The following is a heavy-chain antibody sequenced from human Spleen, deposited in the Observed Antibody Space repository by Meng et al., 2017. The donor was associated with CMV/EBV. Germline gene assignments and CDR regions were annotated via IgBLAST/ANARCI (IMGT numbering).Heavy chain of an antibody. V-gene: IGHV4-30-4*08. CDR2: IYYSGAA. D-gene: IGHD2-21*01. Sequence: FTFTAASLDHRDYYWNWLRQPPEKGLEWIGYIYYSGAATYNPSLRSRLSLSIVTSKNQFSLNLTSVTAADTAIYYCARGFRLNWFDPWGPGTLVTVSS. CDR1: AASLDHRDYY. CDR3: ARGFRLNWFDP. J-gene: IGHJ5*02.